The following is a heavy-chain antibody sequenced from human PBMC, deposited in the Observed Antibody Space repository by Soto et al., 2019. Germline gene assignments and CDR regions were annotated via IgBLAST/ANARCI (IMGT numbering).Heavy chain of an antibody. Sequence: PSETLSLTCAVYGGSFSGYYWSWIRQPPGKGLEWIGEINHSGSTNCNPSLKSRVTISVDTSKNQFSLKLSSVTAADTAVYYCARGFWSFSARLFIYFDYWGQGTLVTVSS. CDR3: ARGFWSFSARLFIYFDY. CDR2: INHSGST. CDR1: GGSFSGYY. J-gene: IGHJ4*02. V-gene: IGHV4-34*01. D-gene: IGHD3-22*01.